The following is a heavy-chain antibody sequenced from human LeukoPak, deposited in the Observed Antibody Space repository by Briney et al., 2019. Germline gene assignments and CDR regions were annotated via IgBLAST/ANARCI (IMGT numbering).Heavy chain of an antibody. CDR1: GFTFDDYA. J-gene: IGHJ4*02. CDR3: AKAKYGTHYYFDY. Sequence: RSLRLSCAASGFTFDDYAMHWVRQAPGKGLEWVSGISWNSGSIVYADSVKGRFTISRDNAKNSLYLQMNSLRAEDTALYYCAKAKYGTHYYFDYWGQGTLVTVSS. V-gene: IGHV3-9*01. D-gene: IGHD2/OR15-2a*01. CDR2: ISWNSGSI.